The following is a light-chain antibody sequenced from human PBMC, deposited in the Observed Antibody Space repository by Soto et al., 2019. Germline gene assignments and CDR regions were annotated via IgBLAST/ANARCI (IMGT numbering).Light chain of an antibody. CDR3: QQYNNWWT. CDR1: QSVSNN. Sequence: IVMTQSPATLSVSPGERATLSCRARQSVSNNLAWYQKKPGQAPRLLIYGASTRATGIPARFSGSGSGTEFTLTISSLQSEVFAFYYCQQYNNWWTFGQGTRVDIK. J-gene: IGKJ1*01. CDR2: GAS. V-gene: IGKV3-15*01.